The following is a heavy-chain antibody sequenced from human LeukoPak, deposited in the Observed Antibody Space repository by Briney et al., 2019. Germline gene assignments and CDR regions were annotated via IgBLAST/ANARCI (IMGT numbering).Heavy chain of an antibody. CDR2: IYYSGST. CDR3: ARTQSQSGSYRYYFGY. V-gene: IGHV4-59*01. J-gene: IGHJ4*02. D-gene: IGHD1-26*01. CDR1: GGSISSYY. Sequence: SETLSLTCTVSGGSISSYYWSWIRQPPGKGLEWIGYIYYSGSTNYNPSLKSRVTMSVNPSENQFSLELNSVTAADTAMYYCARTQSQSGSYRYYFGYWGQGTLVTVSS.